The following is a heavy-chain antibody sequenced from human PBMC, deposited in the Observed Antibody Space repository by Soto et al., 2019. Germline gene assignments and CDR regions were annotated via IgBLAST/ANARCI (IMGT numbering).Heavy chain of an antibody. CDR3: ARAKGDWLLWGV. CDR1: GFTVSSNY. CDR2: IYSGGST. D-gene: IGHD3-9*01. J-gene: IGHJ6*02. Sequence: EVQLVESGGGLVQPGGSLRLSCAASGFTVSSNYMSWVGQAPGKGLEGVSVIYSGGSTYYADSVKGRFTISRDNSKNTLYLQMNSLRAEDTAVYYCARAKGDWLLWGVWGQGTTVTVSS. V-gene: IGHV3-66*01.